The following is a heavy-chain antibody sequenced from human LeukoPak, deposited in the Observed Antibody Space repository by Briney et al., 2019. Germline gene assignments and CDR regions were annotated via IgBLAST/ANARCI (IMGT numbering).Heavy chain of an antibody. D-gene: IGHD6-19*01. V-gene: IGHV6-1*01. CDR1: GDSFSSDSAT. J-gene: IGHJ4*02. CDR2: TYYRSKWYS. Sequence: SQTLSLTCAISGDSFSSDSATWHWIRQSPSRGLEWLGRTYYRSKWYSAYAVSVKSRISINSDTSKNQFSLQLNSVTPEDTAIYYCARGPQWLNYWGQGTLVTVSS. CDR3: ARGPQWLNY.